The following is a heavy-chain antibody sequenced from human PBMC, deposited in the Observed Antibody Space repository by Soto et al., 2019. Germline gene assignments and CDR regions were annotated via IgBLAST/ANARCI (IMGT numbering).Heavy chain of an antibody. J-gene: IGHJ4*02. V-gene: IGHV1-18*04. Sequence: GASVKVSCKASGYTFTSYGISWVRQAPGQGLEWMGWISAYNGNTNYAQKLQGRVTMTTDTSTSTAYMELRSLRSDDTAVYYCARLEWFGELLPYYFDYWGQGTLVTVSS. CDR1: GYTFTSYG. CDR3: ARLEWFGELLPYYFDY. D-gene: IGHD3-10*01. CDR2: ISAYNGNT.